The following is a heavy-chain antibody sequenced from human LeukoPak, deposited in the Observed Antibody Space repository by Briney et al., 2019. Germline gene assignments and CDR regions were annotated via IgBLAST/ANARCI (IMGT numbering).Heavy chain of an antibody. V-gene: IGHV3-53*01. CDR2: IYSGGDT. CDR1: GFTVYSNY. J-gene: IGHJ6*03. Sequence: GGSLSLSCAVSGFTVYSNYMTWVRQAPGKGPEWLSVIYSGGDTYYADSVKGRFTISRDNSKNMVYLQMNSLRAEDTAVYYCARTYYYQYMDVWGKGTRVTVSS. CDR3: ARTYYYQYMDV.